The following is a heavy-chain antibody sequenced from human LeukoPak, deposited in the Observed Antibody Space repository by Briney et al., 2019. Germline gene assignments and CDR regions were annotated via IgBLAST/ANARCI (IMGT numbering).Heavy chain of an antibody. CDR1: GYTFTGYY. V-gene: IGHV1-2*02. CDR2: INPNSGGT. CDR3: ARVYRQDRIGFDY. D-gene: IGHD3-16*02. Sequence: AASVKVSCKASGYTFTGYYMHWVRQAPGQGLEWMGWINPNSGGTNYAQKFQGRVTMTRDTSISTAYMELSRLRSDDTAVYYCARVYRQDRIGFDYWGQGTLVTVSS. J-gene: IGHJ4*02.